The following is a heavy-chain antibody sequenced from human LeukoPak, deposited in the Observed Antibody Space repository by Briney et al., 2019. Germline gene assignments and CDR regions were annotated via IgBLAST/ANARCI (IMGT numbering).Heavy chain of an antibody. CDR1: GFTFSSYE. CDR2: VGIFGDT. D-gene: IGHD3-16*01. V-gene: IGHV3-13*01. Sequence: GGSLRLSCAASGFTFSSYEMHWVRQATGKGLECVSAVGIFGDTFYTGSVKGRFTTSRENAENSLFLQMNSLRAGDTAVYYCAREGRGSSADAFDIWGQGTMVTVSS. J-gene: IGHJ3*02. CDR3: AREGRGSSADAFDI.